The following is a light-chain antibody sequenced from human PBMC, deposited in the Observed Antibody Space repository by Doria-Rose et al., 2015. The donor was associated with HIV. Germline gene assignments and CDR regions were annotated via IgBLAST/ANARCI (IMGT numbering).Light chain of an antibody. CDR3: LQYGTSWT. Sequence: TQSPGTLSLSPGERATLSCRASQSFSSTCLAWYQQKPGQAPSLLIYDRSTRATGIPDRFSASGSGTDFTLTINRLGPEDFAPYYCLQYGTSWTFGQGTKVEI. CDR1: QSFSSTC. CDR2: DRS. J-gene: IGKJ1*01. V-gene: IGKV3-20*01.